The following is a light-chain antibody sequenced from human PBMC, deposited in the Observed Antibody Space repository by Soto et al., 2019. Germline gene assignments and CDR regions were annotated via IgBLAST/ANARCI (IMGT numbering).Light chain of an antibody. V-gene: IGKV1-33*01. CDR1: QDISNY. CDR2: DAS. CDR3: QQYDNPNLTVT. J-gene: IGKJ4*01. Sequence: DIQMTQSPSSLSASVEDRVIITCQASQDISNYLNWYQQKPGKAPKLLIYDASNLETGVPSRFSGSGSGTDFTFTISSLQPEDIATYYCQQYDNPNLTVTFGGGTKVDIK.